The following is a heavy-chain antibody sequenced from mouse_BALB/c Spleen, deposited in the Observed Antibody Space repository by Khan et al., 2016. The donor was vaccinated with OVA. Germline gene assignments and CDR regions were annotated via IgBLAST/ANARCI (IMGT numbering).Heavy chain of an antibody. J-gene: IGHJ3*01. V-gene: IGHV2-2*02. CDR3: ARRGYDYGRGALFAY. D-gene: IGHD2-4*01. CDR2: IWSAGST. Sequence: QVQLKESGPGLVQPSQSLSITCTVSGFSLTNYSVHWVRQSPGKGLEWLGVIWSAGSTDYNAAFISRLTIRKDNSRSPVFFKMNSQQPIDTARYYGARRGYDYGRGALFAYWGQGTLVTVSA. CDR1: GFSLTNYS.